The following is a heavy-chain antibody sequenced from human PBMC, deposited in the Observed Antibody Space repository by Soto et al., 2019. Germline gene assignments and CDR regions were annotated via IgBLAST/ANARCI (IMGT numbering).Heavy chain of an antibody. V-gene: IGHV5-51*01. Sequence: PGESLKISCKGSGYTFSNYWIDWVRQMPGKGLEWMGIIYPGDSDTRYSPSFQGQVTISVDKSITTAYLQWSSLKASDTAMYYCSRRRDGGSYNAFYFWGQGSMVT. CDR3: SRRRDGGSYNAFYF. CDR1: GYTFSNYW. D-gene: IGHD1-26*01. CDR2: IYPGDSDT. J-gene: IGHJ3*01.